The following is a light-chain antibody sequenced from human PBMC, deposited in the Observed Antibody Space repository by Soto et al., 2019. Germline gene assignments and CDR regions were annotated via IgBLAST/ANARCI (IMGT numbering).Light chain of an antibody. J-gene: IGLJ2*01. CDR3: AAWEDSLEGGI. CDR2: NNT. V-gene: IGLV1-44*01. Sequence: QSVLTQPPSASGTPGQRVTISCSGSSSNIGSNTVNWYQQLPGTAPKLLIYNNTQRPSGVPDRFSGSKSGTSASLAISGLQAEDEGDYYCAAWEDSLEGGIFGGGTKLTVL. CDR1: SSNIGSNT.